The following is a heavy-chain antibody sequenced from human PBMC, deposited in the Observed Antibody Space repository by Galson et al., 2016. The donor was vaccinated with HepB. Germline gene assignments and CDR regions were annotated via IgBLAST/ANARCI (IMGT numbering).Heavy chain of an antibody. J-gene: IGHJ3*01. CDR2: RTSGGSI. V-gene: IGHV4-59*01. CDR3: SRGLVQGSWSPPHPFDL. Sequence: ETLSLTCTVSSGAIGSYYWSWIRHLPGKGLEWIGCRTSGGSINYNPSLKSRVSMSIATSKNQFSLNVASVTAADSSLYYCSRGLVQGSWSPPHPFDLWGQGTMVTASS. CDR1: SGAIGSYY. D-gene: IGHD6-13*01.